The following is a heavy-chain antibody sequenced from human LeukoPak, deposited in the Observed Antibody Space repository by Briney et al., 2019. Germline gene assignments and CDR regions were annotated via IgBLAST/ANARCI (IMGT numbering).Heavy chain of an antibody. J-gene: IGHJ4*02. Sequence: GGSLRLSCVASGFTFSSYSMNWVRQAPGKGLEWVSYISSSSSTIHYADSVKGRFTISRDNAKNSLCLQMNSLRAEDTAIYYCVRSGGYWGQGTLVTVSS. V-gene: IGHV3-48*04. CDR2: ISSSSSTI. D-gene: IGHD1-26*01. CDR1: GFTFSSYS. CDR3: VRSGGY.